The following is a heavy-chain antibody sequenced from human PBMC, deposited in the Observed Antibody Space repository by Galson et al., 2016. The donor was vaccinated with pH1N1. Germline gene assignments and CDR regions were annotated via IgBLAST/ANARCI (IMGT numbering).Heavy chain of an antibody. D-gene: IGHD3-10*01. Sequence: LSLTCSVSGGSIGTYYRTWIRQAPGKGLEWVGYVYYTGATNYNPSLKGRISMSVDTSKDQFSLNLNSVTAADTAVYYCVREGHHSRRGSDTYYYGMDVWGQGTTVTVSS. CDR3: VREGHHSRRGSDTYYYGMDV. CDR1: GGSIGTYY. CDR2: VYYTGAT. J-gene: IGHJ6*02. V-gene: IGHV4-59*01.